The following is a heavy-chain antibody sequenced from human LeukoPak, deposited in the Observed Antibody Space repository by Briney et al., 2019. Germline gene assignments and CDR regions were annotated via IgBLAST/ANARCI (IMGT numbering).Heavy chain of an antibody. D-gene: IGHD2-21*02. J-gene: IGHJ4*02. Sequence: GGSLRLSCAASGFTFSSYGMHWVRQAPGKGLEWVAVISYDGSNKYYADSVKGRFTISRDNSKNTLYLQMNSLRAEDTAVYYCAKGVVVTAISYFDYWGQGTLVTVSS. CDR2: ISYDGSNK. CDR3: AKGVVVTAISYFDY. V-gene: IGHV3-30*18. CDR1: GFTFSSYG.